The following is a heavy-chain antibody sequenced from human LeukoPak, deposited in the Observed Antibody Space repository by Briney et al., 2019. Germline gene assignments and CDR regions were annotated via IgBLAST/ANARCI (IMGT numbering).Heavy chain of an antibody. CDR2: ISGSGDST. CDR3: ASAQPRGSSSWLPYYYYGMDV. Sequence: GGSLRLSCAASGFTFSSYAMSWVRQAPGKGLEWVSAISGSGDSTYYADSVKGRFTISRDNAKNSLYLQMNSLRDEDTAVYYCASAQPRGSSSWLPYYYYGMDVWGQGTTVTVSS. D-gene: IGHD6-13*01. V-gene: IGHV3-23*01. CDR1: GFTFSSYA. J-gene: IGHJ6*02.